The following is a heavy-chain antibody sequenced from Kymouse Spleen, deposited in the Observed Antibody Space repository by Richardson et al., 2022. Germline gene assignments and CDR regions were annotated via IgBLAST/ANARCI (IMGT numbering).Heavy chain of an antibody. CDR2: IKSKTDGGTT. J-gene: IGHJ4*02. D-gene: IGHD3-16*02. V-gene: IGHV3-15*01. CDR1: GFTFSNAW. Sequence: EVQLVESGGGLVKPGGSLRLSCAASGFTFSNAWMSWVRQAPGKGLEWVGRIKSKTDGGTTDYAAPVKGRFTISRDDSKNTLYLQMNSLKTEDTAVYYCTTGGLRLGELSFFDYWGQGTLVTVSS. CDR3: TTGGLRLGELSFFDY.